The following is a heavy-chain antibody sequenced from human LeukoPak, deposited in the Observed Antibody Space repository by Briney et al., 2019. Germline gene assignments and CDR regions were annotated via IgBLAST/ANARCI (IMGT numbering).Heavy chain of an antibody. Sequence: GGSLSLSCAASGFTFSSYSMNWVRQAPGKGLEWVSYISSSSSTIYYADSVKGRFTISRDNAKNSLCLQMNSLRDEDTAVYYCARDVNDYVWGSYRYNDYWGQGTLVTVSS. CDR3: ARDVNDYVWGSYRYNDY. CDR2: ISSSSSTI. J-gene: IGHJ4*02. D-gene: IGHD3-16*02. CDR1: GFTFSSYS. V-gene: IGHV3-48*02.